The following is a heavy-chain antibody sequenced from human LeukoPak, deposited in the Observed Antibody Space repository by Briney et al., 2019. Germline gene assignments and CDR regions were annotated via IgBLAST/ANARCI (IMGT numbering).Heavy chain of an antibody. V-gene: IGHV4-59*01. Sequence: PSETLSLTCTVSGGSISSYYWSWIRQPPGKGLEWIGYIYNSGSTNYNPSLKSRVTISVDTSKNQFSLKMTSVTAADTAVYYCARGAPNEFDPWGQGTLVTVSS. J-gene: IGHJ5*02. CDR3: ARGAPNEFDP. CDR2: IYNSGST. CDR1: GGSISSYY.